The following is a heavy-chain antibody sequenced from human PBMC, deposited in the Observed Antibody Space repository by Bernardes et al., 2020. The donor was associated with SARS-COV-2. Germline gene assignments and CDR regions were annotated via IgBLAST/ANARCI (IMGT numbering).Heavy chain of an antibody. CDR2: ISSSSSTI. V-gene: IGHV3-48*01. D-gene: IGHD5-18*01. J-gene: IGHJ6*02. Sequence: GGSLRLSCAASGFTFSTYTMNWVRQAPGKGLEWVSYISSSSSTIYYADSVKGRFTISRDNVKNSLYLQMSSLRAEDTAVYYCARAGYSYGYYYYGMDVWGQGTTVTVSS. CDR1: GFTFSTYT. CDR3: ARAGYSYGYYYYGMDV.